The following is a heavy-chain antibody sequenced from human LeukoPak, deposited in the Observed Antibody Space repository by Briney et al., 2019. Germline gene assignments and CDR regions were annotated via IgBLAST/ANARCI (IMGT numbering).Heavy chain of an antibody. D-gene: IGHD2-21*02. J-gene: IGHJ3*02. CDR1: GGTFSSYA. CDR3: ARHPRAYCGGDCYPDAFDI. CDR2: IIPIFGTA. Sequence: SVKVSCKASGGTFSSYAISWVRQAPGQGLEWMGGIIPIFGTANYAQKFQGRVTITTDESTSTAYMELSSLRSEDTAVYYCARHPRAYCGGDCYPDAFDIWGQGTMVTVSS. V-gene: IGHV1-69*05.